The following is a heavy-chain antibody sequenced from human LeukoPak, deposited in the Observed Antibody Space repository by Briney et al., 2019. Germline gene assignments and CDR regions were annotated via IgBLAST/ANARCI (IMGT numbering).Heavy chain of an antibody. D-gene: IGHD3-10*01. CDR2: VRYDGSNK. CDR3: GKDPPAGRLWFGESYFDY. Sequence: PGGSLRLSCAASGFTVSSNYMSWVRQAPGEGLEWVAFVRYDGSNKYYADSVKGRFTISRDNSKNTLYLQMNSPRAEDTAVYYCGKDPPAGRLWFGESYFDYWGQGTLVTVSS. J-gene: IGHJ4*02. V-gene: IGHV3-30*02. CDR1: GFTVSSNY.